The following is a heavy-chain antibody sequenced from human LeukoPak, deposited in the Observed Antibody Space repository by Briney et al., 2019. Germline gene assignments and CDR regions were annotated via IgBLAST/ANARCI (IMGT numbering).Heavy chain of an antibody. V-gene: IGHV5-51*01. Sequence: KRGESLKISCQTSGYDFSTKWIGWVRQMPGKGLEWMGIIYPTDSITRYSPSFQGHVSISVDTSINTAYLQWASLGPSDTAMYFCARLAPDYADYWFDPWGQGTLVTASS. D-gene: IGHD4-17*01. CDR2: IYPTDSIT. CDR1: GYDFSTKW. J-gene: IGHJ5*02. CDR3: ARLAPDYADYWFDP.